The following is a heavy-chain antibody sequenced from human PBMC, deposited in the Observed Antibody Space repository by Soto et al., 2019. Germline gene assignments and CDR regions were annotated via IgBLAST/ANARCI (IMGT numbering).Heavy chain of an antibody. CDR2: INAGNGNT. V-gene: IGHV1-3*01. Sequence: ASVKVSCKASGYTFTSYAVHWVRQAPGQRLEWMGWINAGNGNTKYSQKFQGRVTITRDTSASTAYMELSSLRSEDTAVYYCARAYYDFWSGYYNNYYYYYMDVWGKGTTVTVSS. CDR1: GYTFTSYA. CDR3: ARAYYDFWSGYYNNYYYYYMDV. J-gene: IGHJ6*03. D-gene: IGHD3-3*01.